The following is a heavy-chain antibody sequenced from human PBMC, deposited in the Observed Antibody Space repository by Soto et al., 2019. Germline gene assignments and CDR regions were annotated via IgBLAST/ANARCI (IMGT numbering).Heavy chain of an antibody. V-gene: IGHV1-69*01. CDR2: IIPIFGTA. CDR3: ARTFQAGSYWGNYFDY. CDR1: GGTFSSYA. Sequence: QVQLVQSGAEVKKPGSSVKVSCKASGGTFSSYAISWVRQAPGQGLEWMGGIIPIFGTANYAQKIQGRVMITADESTSTAYMELSSLRSEDTAVYYCARTFQAGSYWGNYFDYWGQGTLVTVSS. J-gene: IGHJ4*02. D-gene: IGHD1-26*01.